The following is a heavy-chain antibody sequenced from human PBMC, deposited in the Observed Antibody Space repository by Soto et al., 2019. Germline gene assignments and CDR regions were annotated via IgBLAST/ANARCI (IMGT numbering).Heavy chain of an antibody. D-gene: IGHD3-3*01. CDR2: IDHSGYT. J-gene: IGHJ5*02. Sequence: PSETLSLTCAVYGGSFSGYYWNWIRQPPGKGLEWIGEIDHSGYTNYNPSLKSRLTISVDTSKNQFSLRLTSVTAADTAVYYCARVRDGFDAWGQGTLVTVSS. CDR1: GGSFSGYY. V-gene: IGHV4-34*01. CDR3: ARVRDGFDA.